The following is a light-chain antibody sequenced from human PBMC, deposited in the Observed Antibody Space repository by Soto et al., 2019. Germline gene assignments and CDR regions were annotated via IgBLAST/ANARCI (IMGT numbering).Light chain of an antibody. CDR1: QSVSSY. CDR2: DAS. J-gene: IGKJ1*01. V-gene: IGKV3-20*01. CDR3: QQYGSSQT. Sequence: EIVLTQSPATLSLSPGERATLSCRASQSVSSYLAWYQQKPGQAPRLLIYDASNRATGIPARFSGSGSGTDFTITISRLEPEDFAVYYCQQYGSSQTFGQGTKVEIK.